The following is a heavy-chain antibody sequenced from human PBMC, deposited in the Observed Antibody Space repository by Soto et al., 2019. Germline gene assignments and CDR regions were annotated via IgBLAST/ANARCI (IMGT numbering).Heavy chain of an antibody. CDR2: IYYSGST. CDR3: ARAPRYFDSTGNFDY. D-gene: IGHD3-9*01. Sequence: SETLSLTCTVSGGSISSGDYYWSWIRQPPGKGLEWIGYIYYSGSTYYNPSLKSRVTISVDTSKNQFSLKLSSVTAADTAVYYCARAPRYFDSTGNFDYWGQGTLVTVSS. J-gene: IGHJ4*02. CDR1: GGSISSGDYY. V-gene: IGHV4-30-4*01.